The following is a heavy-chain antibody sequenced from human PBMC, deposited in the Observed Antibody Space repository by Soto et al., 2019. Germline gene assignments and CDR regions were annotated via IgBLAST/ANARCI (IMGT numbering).Heavy chain of an antibody. V-gene: IGHV4-4*02. CDR2: IYHSGST. J-gene: IGHJ5*02. CDR3: ASVAIPALGSGWYPYWFDP. Sequence: QVQLQESGPGLVKPSGTLSLTCAVSGGSISSSNWWSWVRQPPGKGLEWIGEIYHSGSTNYNPSLKSRVTISVDKSKNQFSLKLSSVTAADTAVYYCASVAIPALGSGWYPYWFDPWGQGTLVTVSS. CDR1: GGSISSSNW. D-gene: IGHD6-19*01.